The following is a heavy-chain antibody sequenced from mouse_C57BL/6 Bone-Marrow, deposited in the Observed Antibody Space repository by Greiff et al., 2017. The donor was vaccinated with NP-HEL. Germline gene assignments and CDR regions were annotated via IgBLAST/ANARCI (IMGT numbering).Heavy chain of an antibody. V-gene: IGHV1-50*01. CDR3: VRAGYNGFFDY. D-gene: IGHD3-1*01. Sequence: QVQLQQPGAELVKPGASVKLSCKASGYTFTSYWMQWVKQRPGQGLEWIGEIDPSDSYTNYNQKFKGKATLTVDTSSSTAYMQLSSLTSEDSAVYYCVRAGYNGFFDYWGQGTTLTVSS. CDR1: GYTFTSYW. CDR2: IDPSDSYT. J-gene: IGHJ2*01.